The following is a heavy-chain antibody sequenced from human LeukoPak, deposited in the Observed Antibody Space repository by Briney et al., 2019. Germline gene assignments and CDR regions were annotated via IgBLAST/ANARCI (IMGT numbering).Heavy chain of an antibody. D-gene: IGHD3-10*01. V-gene: IGHV3-30*18. CDR2: ISYDGSNK. Sequence: QSGGSLRLSCAASGFTFSSYGMHWVRQAPGKGLEWVAVISYDGSNKYYADSVKGRFTISRDNSKNTLYLQMNSLRAEDTAVYYCAKDWNPVLLWFGELRGLDYWGQGTLVTVSS. CDR3: AKDWNPVLLWFGELRGLDY. CDR1: GFTFSSYG. J-gene: IGHJ4*02.